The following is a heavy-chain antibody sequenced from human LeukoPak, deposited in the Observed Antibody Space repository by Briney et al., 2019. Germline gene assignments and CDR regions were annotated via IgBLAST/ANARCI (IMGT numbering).Heavy chain of an antibody. V-gene: IGHV4-39*07. Sequence: PSETLSLTCTVSGGSISSYYWAWVRQPPGKGLEWLGSIFYNGNTHYNPSLKSPVTISIDTSKNQFSLKVSSVTAADTAIYYCARDLSFDWFPYYFDYWGQGILVTVSS. CDR2: IFYNGNT. CDR1: GGSISSYY. CDR3: ARDLSFDWFPYYFDY. D-gene: IGHD3-9*01. J-gene: IGHJ4*02.